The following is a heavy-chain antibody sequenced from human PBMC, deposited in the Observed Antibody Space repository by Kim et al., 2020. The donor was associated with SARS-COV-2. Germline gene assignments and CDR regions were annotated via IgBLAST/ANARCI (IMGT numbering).Heavy chain of an antibody. CDR3: AKDIHTVS. J-gene: IGHJ4*02. D-gene: IGHD4-17*01. CDR1: GFTFRSYA. CDR2: IVGSGGST. V-gene: IGHV3-23*01. Sequence: GGSLRLSCATSGFTFRSYAMNWVRQAPGKGLEWVSGIVGSGGSTYYAVSVKGRFTISRDNSKNTLYLQMNSLRAEDTAVYYCAKDIHTVSWGQGTLVTVSS.